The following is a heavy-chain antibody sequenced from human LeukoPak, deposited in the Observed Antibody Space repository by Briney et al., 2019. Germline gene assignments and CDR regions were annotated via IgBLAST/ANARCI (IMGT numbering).Heavy chain of an antibody. V-gene: IGHV3-33*01. Sequence: PGGSLRISCAASGFTFSSYGMHWVRQAPGKGLEWVAVIRYDGSNKYYADSVKGRFTISRDNSKNTLYLQMNSLRAEDTAVYYCARDEALVVVNPTIDYWGQGTLVTVSS. CDR1: GFTFSSYG. D-gene: IGHD3-22*01. CDR3: ARDEALVVVNPTIDY. J-gene: IGHJ4*02. CDR2: IRYDGSNK.